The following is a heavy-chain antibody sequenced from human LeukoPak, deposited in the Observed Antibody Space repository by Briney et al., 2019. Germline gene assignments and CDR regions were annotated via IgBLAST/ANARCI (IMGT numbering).Heavy chain of an antibody. J-gene: IGHJ4*02. D-gene: IGHD2-21*01. CDR2: INHSGST. Sequence: SETLSLTCAVYGGSFSDYYWSWVRQPPGKGLEWIGEINHSGSTNYNPSLKSRVTIPVDTSKNQFSLKLSSVTAADTAVYYCARQAGSYSFYYYDYWGQGTLVTVSS. V-gene: IGHV4-34*01. CDR3: ARQAGSYSFYYYDY. CDR1: GGSFSDYY.